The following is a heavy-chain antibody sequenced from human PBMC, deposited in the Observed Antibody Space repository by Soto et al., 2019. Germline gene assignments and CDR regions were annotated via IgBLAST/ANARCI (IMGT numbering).Heavy chain of an antibody. V-gene: IGHV1-18*01. CDR1: GYTFTSYG. CDR2: ISAYNGNT. Sequence: ASVKVSCKASGYTFTSYGISWVRQAPGQGLEWMAWISAYNGNTDYAQKLQGRVTITTDTSTSTAYMELRSLRSDDTAVYYCARHETLHGDYDYWGQGTLVTVSS. CDR3: ARHETLHGDYDY. D-gene: IGHD4-17*01. J-gene: IGHJ4*02.